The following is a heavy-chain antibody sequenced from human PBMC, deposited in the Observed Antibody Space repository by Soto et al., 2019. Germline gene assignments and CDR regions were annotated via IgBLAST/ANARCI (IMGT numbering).Heavy chain of an antibody. J-gene: IGHJ6*02. V-gene: IGHV1-18*04. CDR2: ISAYNGNT. Sequence: ASVKVSCKASGYTFTSYGISWVRQAPGQGLEWMGWISAYNGNTNYAQKLQSRVTMTTDTSTSTAYMELRSLRSDDTAVYYCARDLANIVVVPAASYYYYGMDVWGQGTTVTVSS. CDR3: ARDLANIVVVPAASYYYYGMDV. D-gene: IGHD2-2*01. CDR1: GYTFTSYG.